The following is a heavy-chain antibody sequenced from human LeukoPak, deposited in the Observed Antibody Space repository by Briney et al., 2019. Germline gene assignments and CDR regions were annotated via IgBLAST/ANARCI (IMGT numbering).Heavy chain of an antibody. CDR2: ISGSGGST. CDR3: ANGGRSSSWSRPYFDY. D-gene: IGHD6-13*01. CDR1: GFTFSSYA. V-gene: IGHV3-23*01. J-gene: IGHJ4*02. Sequence: PGGSLRLSCAASGFTFSSYAMSWVRQAPGKGLEWVPTISGSGGSTYYADSVKGRFTISRDNSKNTLYLQMSSLRAEDTAVYYCANGGRSSSWSRPYFDYWGQGTLVTVSS.